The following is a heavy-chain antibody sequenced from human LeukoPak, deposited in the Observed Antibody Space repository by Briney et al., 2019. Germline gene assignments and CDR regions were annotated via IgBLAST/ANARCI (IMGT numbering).Heavy chain of an antibody. Sequence: PGGSLRLSCAASGFTFSSYWMHWVRQAPGKGLVWVSRINSDGSSTSYADSVKGRFTISRDNAKNALYLQMNNLRAEDTAVYYCAREGGYSYGLSFDYWGQGTLVTVSS. V-gene: IGHV3-74*01. D-gene: IGHD5-18*01. CDR3: AREGGYSYGLSFDY. CDR1: GFTFSSYW. CDR2: INSDGSST. J-gene: IGHJ4*02.